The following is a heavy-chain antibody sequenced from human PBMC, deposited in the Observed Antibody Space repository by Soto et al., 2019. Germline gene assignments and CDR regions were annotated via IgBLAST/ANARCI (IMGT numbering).Heavy chain of an antibody. CDR2: IWYDGSNK. J-gene: IGHJ3*02. D-gene: IGHD4-17*01. CDR1: GFTFSSYG. CDR3: ARDPLTGYVDYGGGSGDAFDI. V-gene: IGHV3-33*01. Sequence: ESGGGVVQPGRSLRLSCAASGFTFSSYGMHWVRQAPGKGLQWVAVIWYDGSNKYYEDSVKGRFTISRDNSKNTLYLQMNSLRAEDTDVDYCARDPLTGYVDYGGGSGDAFDIWGQGTMVTVSS.